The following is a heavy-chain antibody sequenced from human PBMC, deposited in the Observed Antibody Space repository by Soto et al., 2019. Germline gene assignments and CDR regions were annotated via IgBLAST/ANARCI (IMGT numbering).Heavy chain of an antibody. CDR2: ISGSGGST. CDR1: GFTFSSYA. D-gene: IGHD1-26*01. Sequence: EVQLLESGGGLVQPGGSLRLSCAASGFTFSSYAMSWVRQAPGKGLEWVSAISGSGGSTYYADSVKGRFTISRDNSKNTLYLQINSLRAEDTAVYYCAAMSREYYYYGMDVWGQGTTVTVSS. V-gene: IGHV3-23*01. CDR3: AAMSREYYYYGMDV. J-gene: IGHJ6*02.